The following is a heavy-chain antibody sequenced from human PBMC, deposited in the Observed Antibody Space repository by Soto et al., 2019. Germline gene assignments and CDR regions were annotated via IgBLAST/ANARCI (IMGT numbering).Heavy chain of an antibody. CDR3: ARRKGDYYDSSGYHYYFDY. J-gene: IGHJ4*02. CDR2: INPNSGGT. CDR1: GYTFTDYY. D-gene: IGHD3-22*01. V-gene: IGHV1-2*02. Sequence: ASVKVSCKASGYTFTDYYVHWVRQAPGQGLEWMGWINPNSGGTKSAQKFQGRVTMTRDTSISTAYMELSRLRSDDTAVYYCARRKGDYYDSSGYHYYFDYWGQGTLVTVS.